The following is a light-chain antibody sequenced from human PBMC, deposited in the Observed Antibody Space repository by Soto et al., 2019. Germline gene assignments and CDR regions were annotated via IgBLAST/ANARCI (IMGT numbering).Light chain of an antibody. CDR2: DAS. CDR3: QHYKSFPYT. Sequence: DIQMTQTPSTLSASVGDRVTITCRATEYIGYFLAWYQQAPGKAPQLLISDASKLQSGVPSRFSGRGAGTEFTLTITSLQADDFATYYCQHYKSFPYTFGPGTKLDI. J-gene: IGKJ2*01. V-gene: IGKV1-5*01. CDR1: EYIGYF.